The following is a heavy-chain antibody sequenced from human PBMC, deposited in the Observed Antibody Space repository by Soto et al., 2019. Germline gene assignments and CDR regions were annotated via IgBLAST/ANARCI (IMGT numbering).Heavy chain of an antibody. Sequence: EVQLVESGVGLVQPGGSLRLSCAASGFTFSSYSMNWVRQAPGKGLEWVSYISSSSTTIYYADSVKGRFTISRDNAKKSLYLQMNSLRDEDTAVYYCARDWLSSGSYFHYWGQGTLVTVSS. CDR3: ARDWLSSGSYFHY. J-gene: IGHJ4*02. V-gene: IGHV3-48*02. CDR1: GFTFSSYS. CDR2: ISSSSTTI. D-gene: IGHD1-26*01.